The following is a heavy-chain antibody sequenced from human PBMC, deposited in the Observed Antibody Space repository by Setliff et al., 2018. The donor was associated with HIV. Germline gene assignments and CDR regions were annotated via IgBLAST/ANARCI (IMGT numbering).Heavy chain of an antibody. CDR1: GFTFSPSA. V-gene: IGHV3-33*01. Sequence: GGSLRLSCATSGFTFSPSAIHWVRQAPGMGLEWVAMIWADEITKFYADSVKGRFTISRDNSKNTMYLQMNTLRVEDTAVYYCARDPPGSGFHLDYWGQGTPVTVSS. J-gene: IGHJ4*02. CDR2: IWADEITK. D-gene: IGHD5-12*01. CDR3: ARDPPGSGFHLDY.